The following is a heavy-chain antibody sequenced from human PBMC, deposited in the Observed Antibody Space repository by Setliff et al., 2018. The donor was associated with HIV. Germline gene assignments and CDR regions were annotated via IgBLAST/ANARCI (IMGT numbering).Heavy chain of an antibody. CDR1: GFTFSDYA. J-gene: IGHJ1*01. CDR3: TTKPPAADFQH. CDR2: IKSKTDGGTT. V-gene: IGHV3-15*01. D-gene: IGHD2-2*01. Sequence: PGGSLRLSCTASGFTFSDYAMNWVRQAPGKGLEWVGRIKSKTDGGTTDYAAPVKGRFTISRDDSKNTLYLQMNSLKTEDTAIYYCTTKPPAADFQHWGQGTLVTVSS.